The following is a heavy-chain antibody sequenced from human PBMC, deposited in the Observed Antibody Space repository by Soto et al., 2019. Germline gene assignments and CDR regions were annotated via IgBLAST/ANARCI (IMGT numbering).Heavy chain of an antibody. D-gene: IGHD6-19*01. CDR3: ARVTGDSSGQVPVSFDI. Sequence: EVQLVESGGGRVKPGGSLRLSCAASGLTFSSYSMIWVRQAPGKGLEWVSCISTSSNYIFYGDSVKGRFAISRDNAKKSVYLQRNSLRAEDTAVYYCARVTGDSSGQVPVSFDIWGQGTMVTVSS. V-gene: IGHV3-21*01. CDR2: ISTSSNYI. J-gene: IGHJ3*02. CDR1: GLTFSSYS.